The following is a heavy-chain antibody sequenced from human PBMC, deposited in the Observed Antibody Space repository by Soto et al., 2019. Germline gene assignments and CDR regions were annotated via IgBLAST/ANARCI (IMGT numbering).Heavy chain of an antibody. CDR1: GFTFDDYA. Sequence: GGSLRLSCAASGFTFDDYAMHWVRQAPGKGLEWVSGISWNSGSIGYADSVKGRFTISRDNAKNSLYLQMNSLRAEDTALYYCATTYYDILTGYYNGGFDYWGQGTLVTVSS. D-gene: IGHD3-9*01. V-gene: IGHV3-9*01. CDR3: ATTYYDILTGYYNGGFDY. CDR2: ISWNSGSI. J-gene: IGHJ4*02.